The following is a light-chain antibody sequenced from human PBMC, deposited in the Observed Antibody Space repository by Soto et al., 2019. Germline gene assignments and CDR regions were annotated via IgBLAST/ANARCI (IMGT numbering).Light chain of an antibody. J-gene: IGLJ2*01. CDR2: RNN. Sequence: QSVLTQPPSASGTPGQRVTISCSGSSSNIGSNYVYWYQQIPGTAPKLLIYRNNQRPSGVPDRFSGSKSGTSASLAISGLRSEDEADYYCAAWDDSLSGPKVVFGGGTKLTVL. CDR3: AAWDDSLSGPKVV. V-gene: IGLV1-47*01. CDR1: SSNIGSNY.